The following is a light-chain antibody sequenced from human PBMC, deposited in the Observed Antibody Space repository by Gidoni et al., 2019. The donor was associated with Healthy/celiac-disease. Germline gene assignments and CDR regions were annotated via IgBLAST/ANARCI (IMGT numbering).Light chain of an antibody. J-gene: IGKJ3*01. CDR3: QQYYSNPFT. Sequence: DIVMTQSPDSLAVSLGESATINCKSSQSVLYSSNNKNYLAWYQQKPGQPPKLLIYWASTRESGVPDRFSGSGSGTDFTLTISSLQAEDVAVYYCQQYYSNPFTFGPGTKVEI. V-gene: IGKV4-1*01. CDR1: QSVLYSSNNKNY. CDR2: WAS.